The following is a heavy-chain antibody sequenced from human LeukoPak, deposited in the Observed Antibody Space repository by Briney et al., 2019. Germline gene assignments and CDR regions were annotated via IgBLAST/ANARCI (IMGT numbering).Heavy chain of an antibody. V-gene: IGHV1-69*01. J-gene: IGHJ4*02. CDR2: IIPIFGTA. CDR3: AGGGAGASYFDY. CDR1: GGTFSSYA. Sequence: SVNVSCKASGGTFSSYAISWVRQAPGQGLEWMGGIIPIFGTANYAQKFQGTVTITADESTSTAYMELNSLRPEDTAVYYCAGGGAGASYFDYWGQGTLVTVSS. D-gene: IGHD1-26*01.